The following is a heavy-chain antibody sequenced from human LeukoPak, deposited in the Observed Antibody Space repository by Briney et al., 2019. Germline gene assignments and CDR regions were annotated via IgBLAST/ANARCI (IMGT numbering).Heavy chain of an antibody. D-gene: IGHD6-6*01. CDR2: IYTSGST. CDR3: ARARAARPFDY. CDR1: GGPISSGSYY. Sequence: PSETLSLTCTVSGGPISSGSYYWSWIRQPAGKGLEWIGRIYTSGSTNYNPSLKSRVTISVDTSKNQFSLKLSSVTAADTAVYYCARARAARPFDYWGQGTLVTVSS. V-gene: IGHV4-61*02. J-gene: IGHJ4*02.